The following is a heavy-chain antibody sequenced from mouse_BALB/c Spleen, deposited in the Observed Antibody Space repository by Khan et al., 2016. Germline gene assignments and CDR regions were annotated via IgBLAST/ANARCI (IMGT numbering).Heavy chain of an antibody. CDR2: ILPGSGST. D-gene: IGHD2-10*01. J-gene: IGHJ3*01. V-gene: IGHV1-9*01. CDR3: ARAYYRGGFAY. Sequence: QVQLKQSGAELMKPGASVKISCKATGYTFSNYWIEWVKQRPGHGLEWIGEILPGSGSTNYNEKLKGKATLTADTSSNTAYMQLSSLTSEDSAVYCCARAYYRGGFAYWGQGTLVTVSA. CDR1: GYTFSNYW.